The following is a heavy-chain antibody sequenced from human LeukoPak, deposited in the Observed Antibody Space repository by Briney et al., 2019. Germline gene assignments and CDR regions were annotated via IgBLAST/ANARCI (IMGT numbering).Heavy chain of an antibody. D-gene: IGHD6-13*01. J-gene: IGHJ4*02. V-gene: IGHV4-39*07. Sequence: PSETLSLTCTVSGGSISSSSYYWGWIRQPPGKGLECIGSIYYSGSTYYNPSLKSRVTISVDTSKNEFSLKLSSVTAADTAVYYCATGVHGIAAAGDYYFDYWGQGTLVTVSS. CDR3: ATGVHGIAAAGDYYFDY. CDR1: GGSISSSSYY. CDR2: IYYSGST.